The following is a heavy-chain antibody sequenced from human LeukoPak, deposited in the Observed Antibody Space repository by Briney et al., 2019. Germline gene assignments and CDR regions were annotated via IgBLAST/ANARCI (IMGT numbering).Heavy chain of an antibody. CDR3: AREPKYSSSFNWFDP. J-gene: IGHJ5*02. D-gene: IGHD6-6*01. Sequence: TPSETLSLTCTVSGGSISSSSYYWGWIRQPPGKGLEWIGSMYSSGSTNYNPSLKSRVTISVDTSKNQFSLKLSSVTAADTAVYYCAREPKYSSSFNWFDPWGQGTLVTVSS. V-gene: IGHV4-39*07. CDR2: MYSSGST. CDR1: GGSISSSSYY.